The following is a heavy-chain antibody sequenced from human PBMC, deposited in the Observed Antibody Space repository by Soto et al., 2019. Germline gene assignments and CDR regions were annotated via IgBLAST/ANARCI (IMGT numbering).Heavy chain of an antibody. J-gene: IGHJ3*02. CDR2: TNPNRGNT. D-gene: IGHD2-2*01. V-gene: IGHV1-8*01. CDR3: ARGIQYHDAGDDAFDI. CDR1: GYTFTSYD. Sequence: QLQLVQSGAEVKKPGASVKVSCKASGYTFTSYDINWVRQATGQGLEWMGWTNPNRGNTGYAHKFQCRVTMTMNTSISTANKELSSLRYKDTAVDYCARGIQYHDAGDDAFDIWGHGKMVTVSS.